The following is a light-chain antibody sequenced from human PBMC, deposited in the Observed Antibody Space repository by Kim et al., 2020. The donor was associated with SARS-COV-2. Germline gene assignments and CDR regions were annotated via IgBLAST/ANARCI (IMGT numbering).Light chain of an antibody. CDR3: QQYSSSSPT. J-gene: IGKJ1*01. CDR1: QTISSW. V-gene: IGKV1-5*03. Sequence: ASVGDTVTISCRASQTISSWLAWYQQRPGKAPNLLVHRASSLERGVPSRFSGSGSGTEFTLTINSLQPEDFAIYYCQQYSSSSPTFGQGTKVEIK. CDR2: RAS.